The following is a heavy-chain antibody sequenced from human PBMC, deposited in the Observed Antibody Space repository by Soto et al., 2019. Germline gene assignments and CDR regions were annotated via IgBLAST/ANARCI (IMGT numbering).Heavy chain of an antibody. CDR3: AKGPDGSGYYRNWFDS. CDR1: GFSFSDYA. V-gene: IGHV3-23*01. Sequence: EVHLLESGGALVQPGGSLTLSCAASGFSFSDYAMSWVRQAPGKGLEWVSSISRTGDSAYYADSVKGRFAISRDRSKNMLSLEMNSLRVEDTAVYYCAKGPDGSGYYRNWFDSWGQGTLITVSS. D-gene: IGHD3-22*01. CDR2: ISRTGDSA. J-gene: IGHJ5*01.